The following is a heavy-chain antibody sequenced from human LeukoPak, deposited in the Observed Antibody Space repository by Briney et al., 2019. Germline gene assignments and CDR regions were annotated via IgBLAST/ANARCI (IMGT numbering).Heavy chain of an antibody. CDR2: IYPGDSVT. D-gene: IGHD2-2*01. Sequence: GESLKISCKGSGYSFTSYWIGWVRQLPGKGLGWMGIIYPGDSVTRYSPSFQGQVTISADKSISTAYLQWSSLKASDTAMYYCARLEGDIVVVPADKTYYYYYMDVWGKGTTVTVSS. J-gene: IGHJ6*03. V-gene: IGHV5-51*01. CDR1: GYSFTSYW. CDR3: ARLEGDIVVVPADKTYYYYYMDV.